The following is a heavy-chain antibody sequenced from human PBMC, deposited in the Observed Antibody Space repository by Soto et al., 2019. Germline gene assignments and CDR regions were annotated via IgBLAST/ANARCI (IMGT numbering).Heavy chain of an antibody. CDR1: GGSISSSNW. V-gene: IGHV4-4*02. D-gene: IGHD6-13*01. J-gene: IGHJ4*02. Sequence: QVQLQESGPGLVKPSGTLSLTCAVSGGSISSSNWWSWVRQPPGKGLEWIGEIYHSGSTNYNPSLKXXXXXXXXKXXXXXSXXXXXXXXAXXAVYYXXXXXXAGTSVDYWGQGTLVTVSS. CDR2: IYHSGST. CDR3: XXXXXAGTSVDY.